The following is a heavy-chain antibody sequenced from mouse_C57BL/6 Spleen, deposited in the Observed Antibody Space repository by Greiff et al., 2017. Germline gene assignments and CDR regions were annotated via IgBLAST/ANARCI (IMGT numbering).Heavy chain of an antibody. CDR3: TRPLPYDGYYYFDY. D-gene: IGHD2-3*01. CDR2: IHPNSGST. CDR1: GYTFTSYW. J-gene: IGHJ2*01. Sequence: QVQLQQPGAELVKPGASVKLSCKASGYTFTSYWMHWVKQRPGQGLEWIGMIHPNSGSTNYNEKFKSKATLTVDKSSSTAYMQLSSLTSEDSAVYCCTRPLPYDGYYYFDYWGQGTTLTVSS. V-gene: IGHV1-64*01.